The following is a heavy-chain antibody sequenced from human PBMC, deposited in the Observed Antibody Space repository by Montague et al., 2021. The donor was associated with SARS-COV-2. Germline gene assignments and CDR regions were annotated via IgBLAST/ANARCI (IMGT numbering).Heavy chain of an antibody. Sequence: SETLSLTCTVSGGSISSSNYYWDWIRQPPGKGLEWIGSIYDSGSTYYNPSLKSRVTISVDTSKNHFPLKLSSVTAADTVVYYCARRGRKLLPVATTIGGFDIWGQGTMVTVSS. V-gene: IGHV4-39*02. CDR3: ARRGRKLLPVATTIGGFDI. CDR2: IYDSGST. D-gene: IGHD5-12*01. J-gene: IGHJ3*02. CDR1: GGSISSSNYY.